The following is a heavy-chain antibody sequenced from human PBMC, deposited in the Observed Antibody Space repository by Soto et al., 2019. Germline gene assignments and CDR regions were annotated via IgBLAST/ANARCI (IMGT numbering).Heavy chain of an antibody. Sequence: SETLSLTCGVYGGSFRNYYWIWVRQPPGKGLEWIGEVNHSGEATYNPSLQSRVSISLDTSNNHFSLKMTSVTAADTAIYLCARAERLPRSWFDPWGQGTQVTVSS. V-gene: IGHV4-34*01. J-gene: IGHJ5*02. CDR1: GGSFRNYY. CDR2: VNHSGEA. D-gene: IGHD6-25*01. CDR3: ARAERLPRSWFDP.